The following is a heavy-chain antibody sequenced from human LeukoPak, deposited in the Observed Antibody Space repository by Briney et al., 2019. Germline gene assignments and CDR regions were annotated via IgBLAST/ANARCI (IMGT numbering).Heavy chain of an antibody. Sequence: SETLSLTCAVSGYSISSGYHWGWIRQSPGKGLEWIGSINHSGSTYYNPSLKGRVTISLDTSKNQFSLKLSSVTAADTAVYYCARDPLAVAGTRQDPIFDYWGQGTLVTVSS. CDR2: INHSGST. D-gene: IGHD6-19*01. CDR3: ARDPLAVAGTRQDPIFDY. V-gene: IGHV4-38-2*02. CDR1: GYSISSGYH. J-gene: IGHJ4*02.